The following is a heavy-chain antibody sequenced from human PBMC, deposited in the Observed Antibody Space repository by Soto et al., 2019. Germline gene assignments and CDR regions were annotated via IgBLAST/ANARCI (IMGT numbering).Heavy chain of an antibody. Sequence: PSETLPLTCSVSGVSLTSGTYYWSWIRQHPGKGLEWIAYIFYSGSTDYYPSLKSRVNISVDTSKNQFSQKLSSVTAADTAVYYCASTEDFFNYWGQGTLVTVSS. J-gene: IGHJ4*02. CDR3: ASTEDFFNY. CDR1: GVSLTSGTYY. V-gene: IGHV4-31*03. CDR2: IFYSGST.